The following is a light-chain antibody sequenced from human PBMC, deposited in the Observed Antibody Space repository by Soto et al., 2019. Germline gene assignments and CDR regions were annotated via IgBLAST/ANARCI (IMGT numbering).Light chain of an antibody. CDR1: SSDVGFYNY. J-gene: IGLJ2*01. Sequence: QSVLTQPPSASGSPGQSVTISCTGTSSDVGFYNYVSWYQHHPGKAPKLIIYDVTNRPSGVPDRFSGSKSGNTASLTVSGLQAEDEADYYCISYAGTNNFVLFGGGTKLTVL. CDR2: DVT. V-gene: IGLV2-8*01. CDR3: ISYAGTNNFVL.